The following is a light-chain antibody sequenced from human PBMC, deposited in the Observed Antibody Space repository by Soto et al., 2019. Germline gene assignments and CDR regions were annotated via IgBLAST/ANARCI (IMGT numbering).Light chain of an antibody. CDR1: KLGNEY. J-gene: IGLJ2*01. CDR3: QAWDSSTVV. Sequence: SYELTQPPSVSVPPGQTASITCSGDKLGNEYACWYQQKPGQSPVLVIYEDSKRPSGIPERFSGSSSGNTATLTISGTQAMDEADYYCQAWDSSTVVFGGGTKLTVL. CDR2: EDS. V-gene: IGLV3-1*01.